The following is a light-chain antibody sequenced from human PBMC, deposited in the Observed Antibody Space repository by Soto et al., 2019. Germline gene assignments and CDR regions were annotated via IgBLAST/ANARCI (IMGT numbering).Light chain of an antibody. CDR1: QSVSSN. CDR2: YAS. CDR3: QQFNDWPLT. V-gene: IGKV3-15*01. J-gene: IGKJ4*01. Sequence: EIVMTQSPATLSVSPGERVTLSCRASQSVSSNLAWYQQKPGQTPRLLIYYASNRATGIPGRFSGSGSGTGFTLTISSLQSEDFAVYYCQQFNDWPLTFGGGTKVDIK.